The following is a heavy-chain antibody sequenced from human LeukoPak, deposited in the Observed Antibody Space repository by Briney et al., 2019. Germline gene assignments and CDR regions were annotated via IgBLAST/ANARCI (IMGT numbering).Heavy chain of an antibody. CDR1: GFTFSSYS. CDR3: AAGGRV. J-gene: IGHJ6*02. V-gene: IGHV3-15*01. D-gene: IGHD3-10*01. CDR2: IQSKTDGGTT. Sequence: GGSLRLSCAASGFTFSSYSMNWVRQAPGKGLEWVGRIQSKTDGGTTEYAAPVKGRFTISRDDSTNTLYLQMNSLKTEDTGVYYCAAGGRVWGQGTTVTVSS.